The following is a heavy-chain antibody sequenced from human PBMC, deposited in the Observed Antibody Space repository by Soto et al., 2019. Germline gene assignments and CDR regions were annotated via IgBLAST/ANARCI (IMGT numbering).Heavy chain of an antibody. V-gene: IGHV3-30*18. CDR3: AKDYGSSAYYFDY. J-gene: IGHJ4*02. CDR1: GFTFSSYG. Sequence: PGGSLRLSCAASGFTFSSYGMHWVRQAPGKGLEWVAVISYDGSNKYYADSVKGRFTISRDNSKNTLYLQMNSLRAEGTAVYYCAKDYGSSAYYFDYWGQGTLVTVSS. D-gene: IGHD6-6*01. CDR2: ISYDGSNK.